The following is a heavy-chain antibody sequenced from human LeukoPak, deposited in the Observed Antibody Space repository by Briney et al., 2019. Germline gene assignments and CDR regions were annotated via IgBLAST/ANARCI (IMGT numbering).Heavy chain of an antibody. Sequence: ASVKVSCKASGYTFTSYYMHWVRQAPGQGLEWMGIINPSGGSTSCAQKFQGRVTMTRDTSTSTVYMELSSLRSEDTAVYYCAREVVPAAINYYYGMDVWGQGTTVTVSS. CDR2: INPSGGST. V-gene: IGHV1-46*01. J-gene: IGHJ6*02. CDR1: GYTFTSYY. D-gene: IGHD2-2*02. CDR3: AREVVPAAINYYYGMDV.